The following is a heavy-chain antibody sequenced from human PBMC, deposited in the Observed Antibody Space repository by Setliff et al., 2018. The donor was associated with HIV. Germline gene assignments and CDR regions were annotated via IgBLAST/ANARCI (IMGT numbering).Heavy chain of an antibody. CDR3: ARGPFNLAATGTGYFQQ. V-gene: IGHV4-31*03. D-gene: IGHD6-13*01. CDR2: IYSSGNT. Sequence: SETLSLTCTVSGASVSGGGYYWNWIRQRPGKGLEWIGSIYSSGNTYNNPSLKSRVTMSLDTSKNHFFLKVNSLTAADTAVYYCARGPFNLAATGTGYFQQWGQGTLVTVS. J-gene: IGHJ1*01. CDR1: GASVSGGGYY.